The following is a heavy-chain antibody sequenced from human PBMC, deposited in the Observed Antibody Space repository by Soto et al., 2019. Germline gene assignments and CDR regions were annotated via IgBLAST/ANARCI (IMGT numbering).Heavy chain of an antibody. CDR3: ARVRIAARTGAYGMDV. V-gene: IGHV4-4*07. D-gene: IGHD6-6*01. CDR1: GGSISSYY. CDR2: IYTSGST. Sequence: SETLSLTCTVSGGSISSYYWSWIRQPAGKGLEWIGRIYTSGSTNYNPSLKSRVTMSVDTSKNQFSLKLSSVTAADTAVYYCARVRIAARTGAYGMDVWGQGTTVTVSS. J-gene: IGHJ6*02.